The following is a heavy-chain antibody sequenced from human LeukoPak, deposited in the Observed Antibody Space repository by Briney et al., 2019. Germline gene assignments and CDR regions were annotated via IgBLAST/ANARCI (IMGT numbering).Heavy chain of an antibody. J-gene: IGHJ3*02. D-gene: IGHD2-2*01. V-gene: IGHV4-39*07. CDR2: IFYSGIT. CDR1: GDSISSTSFY. CDR3: ARSGPAAGRPDAFDI. Sequence: SETLSLTCTLSGDSISSTSFYWAWIRQPPGKGLECIGTIFYSGITYYSSSLKSRVTISVDSSKNQFSLKLSSVTVADTAVYFCARSGPAAGRPDAFDIWGQGTMVTVSS.